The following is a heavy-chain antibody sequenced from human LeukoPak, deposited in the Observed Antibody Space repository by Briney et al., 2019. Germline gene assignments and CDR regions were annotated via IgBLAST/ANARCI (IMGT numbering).Heavy chain of an antibody. CDR1: GFTFNTFN. CDR3: PKINLYHSGTFDY. J-gene: IGHJ4*02. Sequence: GRSLRLSCAASGFTFNTFNTQWVRQAPGKGLEWVAVFSSDGRSTFYAENVQGRFTLSRDNSKNTLSLQMNSLRDEETAVYYCPKINLYHSGTFDYWGQGTLVTVSS. V-gene: IGHV3-30*18. CDR2: FSSDGRST. D-gene: IGHD3-10*01.